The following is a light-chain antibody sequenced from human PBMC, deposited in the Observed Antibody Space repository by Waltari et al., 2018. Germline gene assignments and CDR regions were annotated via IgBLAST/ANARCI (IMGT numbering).Light chain of an antibody. CDR1: QSVSSY. Sequence: IVLTQSPATLSLSPGVRATLSCRASQSVSSYLAWYQQKPGQAPRLVIYDVSKRATGTPARFSGSGSGTDFTLTISSLEPEDFAVYYCQQHANWPLTFGGGTKVEMK. CDR2: DVS. V-gene: IGKV3-11*01. CDR3: QQHANWPLT. J-gene: IGKJ4*01.